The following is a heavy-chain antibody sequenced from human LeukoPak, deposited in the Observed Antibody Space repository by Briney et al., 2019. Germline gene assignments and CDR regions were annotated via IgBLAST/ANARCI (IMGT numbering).Heavy chain of an antibody. CDR2: IYYSGST. V-gene: IGHV4-30-4*01. J-gene: IGHJ5*02. CDR3: ARDEYDILTGLAGQFDP. CDR1: GGSISSGDCY. Sequence: SETLSLTCTVSGGSISSGDCYWSWIRQPPGKGLEWIGYIYYSGSTYYNPSLKSRVTISVDTSKNQFSLKLSSVTAADTAVYYCARDEYDILTGLAGQFDPWGQGTLVTVSS. D-gene: IGHD3-9*01.